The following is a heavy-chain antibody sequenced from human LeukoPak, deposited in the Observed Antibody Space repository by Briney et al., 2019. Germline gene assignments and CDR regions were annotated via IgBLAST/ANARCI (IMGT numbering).Heavy chain of an antibody. CDR2: IYSDGTT. D-gene: IGHD3-22*01. J-gene: IGHJ4*02. CDR3: ARDTRSHDTSGYYYFDY. CDR1: GASTTSYY. V-gene: IGHV4-59*01. Sequence: SETLSLTCSVSGASTTSYYWNWIRQAPGKGLEWIGYIYSDGTTSYSPSLRSRVTISIDTSRNQFSLKLSSVTAADAAVYYCARDTRSHDTSGYYYFDYWGQGALVTVSS.